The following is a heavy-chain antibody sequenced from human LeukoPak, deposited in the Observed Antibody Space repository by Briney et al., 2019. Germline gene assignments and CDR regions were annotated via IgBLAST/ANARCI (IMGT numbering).Heavy chain of an antibody. Sequence: PSETLSLTCAVYGGSFSGYYWSWIRQPPGKGLEWIGEINHSGSTNYNPSLKSRVTISLDTSRNQVSLKLNSVTATDTAVYYCAKSGGYGLIDYWGQGTLVSVSS. CDR3: AKSGGYGLIDY. CDR2: INHSGST. V-gene: IGHV4-34*01. D-gene: IGHD1-26*01. CDR1: GGSFSGYY. J-gene: IGHJ4*01.